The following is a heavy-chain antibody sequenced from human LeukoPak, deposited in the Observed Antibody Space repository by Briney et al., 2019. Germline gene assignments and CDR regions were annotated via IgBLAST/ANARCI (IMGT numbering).Heavy chain of an antibody. CDR2: ICSGGST. CDR3: ARELPEDAFDI. CDR1: GFTVSSNY. Sequence: TGGSLRLSCAASGFTVSSNYMSWVRQAPGKGLEWVSVICSGGSTYYADSVKGRFTISRDNSKNTLYLQMNSLRAEDTAVYYCARELPEDAFDIWGQGTMVTVSS. V-gene: IGHV3-53*01. J-gene: IGHJ3*02. D-gene: IGHD1-26*01.